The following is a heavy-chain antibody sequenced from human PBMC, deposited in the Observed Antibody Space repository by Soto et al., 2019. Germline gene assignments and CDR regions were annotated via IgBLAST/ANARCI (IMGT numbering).Heavy chain of an antibody. CDR3: ARHPYSSSSPFSCMDV. D-gene: IGHD6-6*01. CDR1: GGSISSSSYY. V-gene: IGHV4-39*01. Sequence: PSETLSLTCTVSGGSISSSSYYWGWIRQPPGKGLEWIGSIYYSGSTYYNPSLKSRVTISVDTSKNQFSLKLSSVTAADTAVYYCARHPYSSSSPFSCMDVWGQGTTVTVSS. J-gene: IGHJ6*02. CDR2: IYYSGST.